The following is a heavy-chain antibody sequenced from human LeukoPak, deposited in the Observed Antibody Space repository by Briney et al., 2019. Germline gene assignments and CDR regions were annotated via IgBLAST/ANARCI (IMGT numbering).Heavy chain of an antibody. CDR2: ISYDGSNK. V-gene: IGHV3-30*04. CDR1: GFTFSSYA. CDR3: ASVAVVVAATSDY. J-gene: IGHJ4*02. Sequence: GGSLRLSCAASGFTFSSYAMHWVRQAPGKGLEWVAVISYDGSNKYYADSVKGRFTISRDNSKNTLYLQMNSLRAEDTAVYYCASVAVVVAATSDYWGQGTLDTVSS. D-gene: IGHD2-15*01.